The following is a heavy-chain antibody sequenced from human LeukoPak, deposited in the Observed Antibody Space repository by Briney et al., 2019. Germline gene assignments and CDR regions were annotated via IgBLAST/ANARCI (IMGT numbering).Heavy chain of an antibody. Sequence: GRSLRLSCAASGFTFSSYGTHWVRQAPGKGLEWVAVISYDGSNKYYADSVKGRFTISRDNSKNTLYLQMNSLRAEDTAVYYCAKGYLMTYGIAGYWGQGTLVTVSS. V-gene: IGHV3-30*18. CDR3: AKGYLMTYGIAGY. CDR2: ISYDGSNK. D-gene: IGHD4-17*01. CDR1: GFTFSSYG. J-gene: IGHJ4*02.